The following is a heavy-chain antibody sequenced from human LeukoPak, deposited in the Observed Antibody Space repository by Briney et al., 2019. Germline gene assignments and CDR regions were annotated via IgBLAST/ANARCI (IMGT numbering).Heavy chain of an antibody. Sequence: GASVKVSCKASGYTFTGYYMHWVRQAPEQGLEWMGIINPSGGSTSYAQKFQGRVTMTRDMSTSTVYMELSSLRSEDTAVYYCARDAKEMYYDILTGYYRYYYYYMDVWGKGTTVTISS. CDR1: GYTFTGYY. D-gene: IGHD3-9*01. V-gene: IGHV1-46*01. CDR2: INPSGGST. CDR3: ARDAKEMYYDILTGYYRYYYYYMDV. J-gene: IGHJ6*03.